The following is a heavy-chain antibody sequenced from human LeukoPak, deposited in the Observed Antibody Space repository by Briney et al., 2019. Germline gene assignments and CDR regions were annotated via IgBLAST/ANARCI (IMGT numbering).Heavy chain of an antibody. J-gene: IGHJ4*02. V-gene: IGHV4-59*01. CDR2: IYYTGST. CDR1: AGSISDFY. Sequence: SETLSLTCTVSAGSISDFYWTWIRQPPGKGLEWIGNIYYTGSTNINPPLKSRVTISVDTSNNQFSLSLTSVTAADTAMYYCARAGRSSWYFDSWGQGTLVTVSS. D-gene: IGHD6-13*01. CDR3: ARAGRSSWYFDS.